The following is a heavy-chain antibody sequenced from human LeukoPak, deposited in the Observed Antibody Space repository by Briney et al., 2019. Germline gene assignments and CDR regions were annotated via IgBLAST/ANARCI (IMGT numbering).Heavy chain of an antibody. CDR1: GFTFSSFW. CDR2: IDQDGSVR. Sequence: GGSLRLSSVASGFTFSSFWMSWVRQAPGKGLEFVANIDQDGSVRNYVDSVKGRFIISRDNAKNSLYLQIDSLRAEDTAVYFCARDPGSSSFDYWGLGTPVTVSS. V-gene: IGHV3-7*01. J-gene: IGHJ4*02. D-gene: IGHD6-13*01. CDR3: ARDPGSSSFDY.